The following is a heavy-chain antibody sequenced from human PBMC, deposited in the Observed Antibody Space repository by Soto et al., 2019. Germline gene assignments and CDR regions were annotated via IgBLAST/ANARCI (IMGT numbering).Heavy chain of an antibody. CDR3: AHGSGWLFDF. Sequence: QITLKESGPPLVKPTQTLTLTCTFSGFSLTSNAVGVGWFRQPPGKALEWLALIYWDDDNHYSPSLKSRLTFTKDTSKNQVVLIMTTMDPVDTATYYCAHGSGWLFDFWGQGTLVTVSS. J-gene: IGHJ4*02. D-gene: IGHD6-19*01. V-gene: IGHV2-5*02. CDR1: GFSLTSNAVG. CDR2: IYWDDDN.